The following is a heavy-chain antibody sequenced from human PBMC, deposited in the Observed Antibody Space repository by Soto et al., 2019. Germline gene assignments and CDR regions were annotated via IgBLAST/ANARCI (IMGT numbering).Heavy chain of an antibody. CDR1: GYTPTELS. CDR2: FDPEDGET. Sequence: ASVKVSCKVSGYTPTELSMHWVLQAPGKGLEWMGGFDPEDGETIYAQKFQGRVTMTEDTSTDTAYMELSSLRSEDTAVYYCATGLRLYYYDSSGYPTYWGQGTLVTVSS. D-gene: IGHD3-22*01. J-gene: IGHJ4*02. CDR3: ATGLRLYYYDSSGYPTY. V-gene: IGHV1-24*01.